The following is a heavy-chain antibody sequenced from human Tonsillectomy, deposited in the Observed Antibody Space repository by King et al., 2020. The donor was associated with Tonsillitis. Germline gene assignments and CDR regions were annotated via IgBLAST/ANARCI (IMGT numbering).Heavy chain of an antibody. D-gene: IGHD6-19*01. J-gene: IGHJ5*01. CDR3: ARDLDSSGFYS. CDR2: ISRSGSTI. Sequence: VQLVESGGGLVQPGGSLRLSFAASGFTFSSYEMNWVRQAPGKGLGWVLYISRSGSTIYYADSVKGRFTISRDNAKNSLYLQMNSLRAEDTAFYYCARDLDSSGFYSWGQGTLVTVSS. V-gene: IGHV3-48*03. CDR1: GFTFSSYE.